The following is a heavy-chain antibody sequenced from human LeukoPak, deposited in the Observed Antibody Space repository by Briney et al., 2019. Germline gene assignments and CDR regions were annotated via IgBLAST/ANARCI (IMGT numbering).Heavy chain of an antibody. D-gene: IGHD4-17*01. CDR2: ISASGGSP. V-gene: IGHV3-23*01. J-gene: IGHJ4*02. CDR3: AKEDSDHGDDY. CDR1: GFTFTSYA. Sequence: GGSLRLSCVASGFTFTSYAMSWVRQAPGKGLEWVSAISASGGSPYYADSVKGRFTISKDNSKNTLYLQMNSLRAEDTAVYYCAKEDSDHGDDYWGQGTLVTVSS.